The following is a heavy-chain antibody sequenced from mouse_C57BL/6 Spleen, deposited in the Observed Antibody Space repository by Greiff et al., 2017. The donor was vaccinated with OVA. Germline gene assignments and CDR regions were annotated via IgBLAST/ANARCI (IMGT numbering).Heavy chain of an antibody. CDR3: TRGSYDYGRTWFAY. V-gene: IGHV1-15*01. J-gene: IGHJ3*01. D-gene: IGHD2-4*01. CDR2: IDPETGGT. Sequence: VQRVESGAELVRPGASVTLSCKASGYTFTDYEMHWVKQTPVHGLEWIGAIDPETGGTAYNQKFKGKAILTADKSSSTAYMELRSLTSEDSAVYYCTRGSYDYGRTWFAYWGQGTLVTVSA. CDR1: GYTFTDYE.